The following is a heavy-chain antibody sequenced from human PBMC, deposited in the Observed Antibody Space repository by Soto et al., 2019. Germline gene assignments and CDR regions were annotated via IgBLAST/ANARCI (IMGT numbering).Heavy chain of an antibody. CDR2: ISSSSSTI. CDR3: ARDRVESGYPEYFQH. V-gene: IGHV3-48*01. D-gene: IGHD3-22*01. J-gene: IGHJ1*01. Sequence: GGSLRLSCAASGFTFSSYSMNWVRQAPGKGLEWVSYISSSSSTIYYADSVKGRFTISRDNAKNSLYLQMNSLRAEDTAVYYCARDRVESGYPEYFQHWGQGTLVTVSS. CDR1: GFTFSSYS.